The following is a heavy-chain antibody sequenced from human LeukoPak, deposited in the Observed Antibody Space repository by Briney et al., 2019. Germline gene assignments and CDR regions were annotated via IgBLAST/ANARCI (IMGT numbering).Heavy chain of an antibody. CDR2: IIPIFGTA. V-gene: IGHV1-69*06. D-gene: IGHD2-21*02. CDR3: AREPGFTVVTSWQVGDGDAFDI. J-gene: IGHJ3*02. Sequence: SVTVSCKASGGTFSSYAISWVRQAPRQGLEWMGGIIPIFGTANYAQKFQGRVTITADKSTSTAYMELSSLRSEDTAVYYCAREPGFTVVTSWQVGDGDAFDIWGQGTMVTVSS. CDR1: GGTFSSYA.